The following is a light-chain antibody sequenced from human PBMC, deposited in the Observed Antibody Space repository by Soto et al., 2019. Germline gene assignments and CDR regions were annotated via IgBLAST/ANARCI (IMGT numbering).Light chain of an antibody. CDR1: QSVSNN. J-gene: IGKJ4*01. CDR3: QQYNSWPLT. CDR2: GAS. V-gene: IGKV3-15*01. Sequence: EIVMTQSPATLSVSPGERATLSCRASQSVSNNLAWYQQKPGQAPRLLIYGASTRATSIPARFSGSGSGTEFTLTISSLQSEDFAVYYCQQYNSWPLTFGGGTKVAIK.